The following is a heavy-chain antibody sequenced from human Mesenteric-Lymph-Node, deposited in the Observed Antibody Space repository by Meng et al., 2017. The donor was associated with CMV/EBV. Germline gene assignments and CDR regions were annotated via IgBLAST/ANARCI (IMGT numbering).Heavy chain of an antibody. J-gene: IGHJ4*02. D-gene: IGHD1-26*01. CDR2: ISYDVKRS. CDR3: ARTKEPKYFDY. Sequence: GESLKISCAASGFGFSDHAMHWVRQAPGKGLEWVGVISYDVKRSYYADSVKGRFTISRDNSMNTLYLQMNGLRTEDTAVYYCARTKEPKYFDYWGQGTLVTVSS. V-gene: IGHV3-30*04. CDR1: GFGFSDHA.